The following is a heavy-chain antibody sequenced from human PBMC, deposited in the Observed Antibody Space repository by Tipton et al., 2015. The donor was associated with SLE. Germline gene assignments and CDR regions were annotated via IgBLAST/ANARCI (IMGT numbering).Heavy chain of an antibody. CDR2: ISSRSSNI. Sequence: SLRLSCAASGFIFSDSIMHWVRQASGKGLEWVSYISSRSSNIYYADSVKGRFTISRDNAKNSLYLQMNSLGAEDTAVYYCARGLGWQLVSPSWHYWGQGMLVTVSS. J-gene: IGHJ4*02. V-gene: IGHV3-48*01. CDR1: GFIFSDSI. CDR3: ARGLGWQLVSPSWHY. D-gene: IGHD6-6*01.